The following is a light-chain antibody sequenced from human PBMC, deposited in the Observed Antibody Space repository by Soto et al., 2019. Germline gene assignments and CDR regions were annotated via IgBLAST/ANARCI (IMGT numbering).Light chain of an antibody. Sequence: DIQMTQSPSSLSASVGDRVTITCRASQSISSYLNWYQQKPGKAPKLLIYAASSLQSGVPSRFTGSGSWTDFTLTISSLQPEDFATYYCQQRYSTPRTFGQGTKLEIK. V-gene: IGKV1-39*01. CDR1: QSISSY. CDR3: QQRYSTPRT. CDR2: AAS. J-gene: IGKJ2*01.